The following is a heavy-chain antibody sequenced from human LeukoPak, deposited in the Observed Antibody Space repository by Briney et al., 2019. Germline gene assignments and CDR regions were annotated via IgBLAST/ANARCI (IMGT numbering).Heavy chain of an antibody. J-gene: IGHJ4*02. Sequence: KPSETLSLTCAVYGGSFSGYYWSWIRQPPGKGLEWIGEINHSGSTNYNPSLKSRVTISVDTSKNQFYLKLSSLTAADTAVYFCARRDDSSGYHKIFDYWGPGTLVTVSS. CDR3: ARRDDSSGYHKIFDY. CDR2: INHSGST. V-gene: IGHV4-34*01. CDR1: GGSFSGYY. D-gene: IGHD3-22*01.